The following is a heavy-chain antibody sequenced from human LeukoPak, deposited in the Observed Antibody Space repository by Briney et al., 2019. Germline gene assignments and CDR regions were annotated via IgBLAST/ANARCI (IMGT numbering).Heavy chain of an antibody. Sequence: GSSVKDSCKASGGTFSSYAISWVRQAPGQGLEWMGGIIPIFGTANYAQKFQGRVTMTTDTSTSTAYMELRSLRSDDTAVYYCARSPDIVATIGYDYWGQGTLVTVSS. CDR2: IIPIFGTA. D-gene: IGHD5-12*01. J-gene: IGHJ4*02. V-gene: IGHV1-69*05. CDR1: GGTFSSYA. CDR3: ARSPDIVATIGYDY.